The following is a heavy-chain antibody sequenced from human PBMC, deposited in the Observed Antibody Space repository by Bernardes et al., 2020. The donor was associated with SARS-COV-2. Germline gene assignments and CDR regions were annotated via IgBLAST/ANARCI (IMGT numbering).Heavy chain of an antibody. V-gene: IGHV1-24*01. Sequence: ASVKVSCKVSGYTLTELSMHWVRQAPGKGLEWMGGFDPEDGETIYAQKFQGRVTMTEDTSTDTAYMELSSLRSEDTAVYYCATGPVRGVINWFDPWGQGTLVTVSS. CDR2: FDPEDGET. D-gene: IGHD3-10*01. CDR1: GYTLTELS. J-gene: IGHJ5*02. CDR3: ATGPVRGVINWFDP.